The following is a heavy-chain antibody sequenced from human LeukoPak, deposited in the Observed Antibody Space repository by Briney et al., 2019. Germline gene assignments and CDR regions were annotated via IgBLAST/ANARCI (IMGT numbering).Heavy chain of an antibody. CDR3: ARDSRPYYYDSSGYYGAFDI. CDR1: GYTFTSYG. D-gene: IGHD3-22*01. Sequence: ASVKVSCKASGYTFTSYGISWVRQAPGQGLEWMGWISAYNGNTNYAQKLQGRVTMTTDTSTSTAYMELRSLRSEDTAVYYCARDSRPYYYDSSGYYGAFDIWGQGTMVTVSS. V-gene: IGHV1-18*01. J-gene: IGHJ3*02. CDR2: ISAYNGNT.